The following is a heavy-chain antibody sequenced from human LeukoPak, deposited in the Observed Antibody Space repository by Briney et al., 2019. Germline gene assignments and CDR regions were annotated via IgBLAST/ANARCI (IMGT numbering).Heavy chain of an antibody. V-gene: IGHV5-10-1*01. J-gene: IGHJ4*02. D-gene: IGHD4-17*01. CDR3: ARLDYGDDFDY. CDR2: IDPSDSYT. Sequence: GESLRISFKGSGXSFTSYWISWVRQMPGKDLEWMGRIDPSDSYTNFSPSFQGHVTISADKSISTAYLKWSSLKASDTAMYYCARLDYGDDFDYWGQGTLVTVSS. CDR1: GXSFTSYW.